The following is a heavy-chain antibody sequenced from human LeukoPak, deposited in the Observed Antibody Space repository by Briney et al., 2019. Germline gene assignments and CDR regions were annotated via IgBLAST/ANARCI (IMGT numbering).Heavy chain of an antibody. J-gene: IGHJ6*02. CDR3: ARERVVGATNYYGMDV. CDR2: IYYSGST. Sequence: SETLSLTCTSGGSISSSNYYWGWIRQPPGKGLEWIGYIYYSGSTNYNPSLKSRVTISVDTSKNQFSLKLSSVTAADTAVYYCARERVVGATNYYGMDVWGQGTTVTVSS. D-gene: IGHD1-26*01. V-gene: IGHV4-61*01. CDR1: GGSISSSNYY.